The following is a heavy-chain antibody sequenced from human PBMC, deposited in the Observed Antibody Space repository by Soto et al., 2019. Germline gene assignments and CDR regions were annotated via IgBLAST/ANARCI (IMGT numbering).Heavy chain of an antibody. CDR1: GFTFSDHW. D-gene: IGHD2-2*01. CDR3: ARLGSTNTFDI. Sequence: PGGSLRLSCAASGFTFSDHWMHWVRQVPGKGLVWVSRIKGDGSYTNYADSVKGRFTIIRDNAKNTLYLQMNRLRAEDTAVYYCARLGSTNTFDIWGLGTKVTVSS. J-gene: IGHJ3*02. CDR2: IKGDGSYT. V-gene: IGHV3-74*01.